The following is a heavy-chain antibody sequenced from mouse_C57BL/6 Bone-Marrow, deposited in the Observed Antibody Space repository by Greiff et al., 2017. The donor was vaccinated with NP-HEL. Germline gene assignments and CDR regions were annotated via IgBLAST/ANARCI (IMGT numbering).Heavy chain of an antibody. CDR1: GFTFTDYY. D-gene: IGHD1-1*01. CDR3: ARLYYGSSYEGHWYFDV. Sequence: EVQGVESGGGLVQPGGSLSLSCAASGFTFTDYYMSWVRQPPGKALEWLGFIRNKANGYTTEYSASVKGRFTISRDNSQSILYLQMNALRAEDSATYYCARLYYGSSYEGHWYFDVWGTGTTVTVSS. V-gene: IGHV7-3*01. CDR2: IRNKANGYTT. J-gene: IGHJ1*03.